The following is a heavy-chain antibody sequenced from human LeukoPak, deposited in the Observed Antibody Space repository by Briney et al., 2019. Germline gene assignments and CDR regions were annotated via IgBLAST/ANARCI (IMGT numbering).Heavy chain of an antibody. D-gene: IGHD6-19*01. CDR2: INPNSGGT. CDR3: ARVAILAVAGTRLGY. CDR1: GYTFTGYY. Sequence: GASVKVSCKASGYTFTGYYMHWVRQAPGQGLEWMGRINPNSGGTNYAQKFQGRVAMTRDKSISTAYMELSRLRSDDTAVYYCARVAILAVAGTRLGYCGQGTMVTVSS. J-gene: IGHJ4*02. V-gene: IGHV1-2*06.